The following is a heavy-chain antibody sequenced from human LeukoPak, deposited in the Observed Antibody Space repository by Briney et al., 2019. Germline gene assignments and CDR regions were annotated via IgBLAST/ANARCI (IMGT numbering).Heavy chain of an antibody. J-gene: IGHJ4*02. Sequence: SETLSLTCVVYGGSSSGFYWTWIRQTPGKGLEWIGKINVGGGTNYNPPLKSRVTMSLDTSKNQFSLKLSPVTAADTAVYYCAACLSATWAIDYWGQGTLVTVSS. V-gene: IGHV4-34*01. CDR2: INVGGGT. CDR3: AACLSATWAIDY. CDR1: GGSSSGFY. D-gene: IGHD1-1*01.